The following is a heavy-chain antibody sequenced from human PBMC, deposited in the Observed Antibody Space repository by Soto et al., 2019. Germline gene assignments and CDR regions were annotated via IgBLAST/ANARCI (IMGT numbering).Heavy chain of an antibody. CDR2: VWFDGGNK. D-gene: IGHD4-17*01. CDR1: GFTFSDHA. J-gene: IGHJ6*02. CDR3: ARAPAGDYTLYHYYTMDV. V-gene: IGHV3-33*01. Sequence: QVQLVASGGGVVQPGTSLRLSCEASGFTFSDHAMHWVRQAPGKGLEWVAVVWFDGGNKFYTDSVKGRFTISRDNSKNTLFLQMNSLRVVDTAVYYGARAPAGDYTLYHYYTMDVWGQGTPVTVSS.